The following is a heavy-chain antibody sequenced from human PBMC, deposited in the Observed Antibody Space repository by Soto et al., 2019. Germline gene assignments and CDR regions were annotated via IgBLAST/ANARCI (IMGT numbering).Heavy chain of an antibody. CDR2: ISAYNGNT. CDR3: ARDWGITMIVVVSYYYYGMDV. D-gene: IGHD3-22*01. CDR1: GYTFTSYG. Sequence: ASVKFSCKASGYTFTSYGISWVRQAPGQGLEWMGWISAYNGNTNYAQKLQGRVTMTTDTSTSTAYMELRGLRSDDTAVYYCARDWGITMIVVVSYYYYGMDVWGQGTTVTVSS. J-gene: IGHJ6*02. V-gene: IGHV1-18*01.